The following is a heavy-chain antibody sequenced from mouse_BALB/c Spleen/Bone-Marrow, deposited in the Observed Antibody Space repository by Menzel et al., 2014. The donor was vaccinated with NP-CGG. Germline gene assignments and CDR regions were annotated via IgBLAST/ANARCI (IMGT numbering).Heavy chain of an antibody. CDR2: ISDGGDYT. CDR1: GFTFNYYY. D-gene: IGHD2-14*01. CDR3: ARDGEYRYDSFAY. Sequence: EVHLVESGGGLVKPGGSLKLSCTASGFTFNYYYMYWVRQTPEKRLEWVATISDGGDYTYYLDSVKGRFTISRDNAKNNLYLQMSSLKSEDTAMYYCARDGEYRYDSFAYWGQGTLVTVSA. J-gene: IGHJ3*01. V-gene: IGHV5-4*02.